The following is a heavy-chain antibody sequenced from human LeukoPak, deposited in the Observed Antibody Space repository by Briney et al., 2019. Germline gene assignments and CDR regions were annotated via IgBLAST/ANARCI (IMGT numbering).Heavy chain of an antibody. CDR2: ITYDGSNK. CDR1: GFTFSSNA. V-gene: IGHV3-30-3*01. D-gene: IGHD1-26*01. J-gene: IGHJ4*02. Sequence: PGRSLRLSCAASGFTFSSNAMHWVRQAPGKGLEWVAVITYDGSNKYYADSVKGRFTIPRDNSRNTLYLQMNSLRAEDTAVYYCARGLLGAPTSYFDYWGQGTLVTVSS. CDR3: ARGLLGAPTSYFDY.